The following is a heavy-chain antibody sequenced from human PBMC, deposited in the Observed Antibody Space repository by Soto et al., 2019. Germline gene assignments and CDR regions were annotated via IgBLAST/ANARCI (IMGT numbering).Heavy chain of an antibody. V-gene: IGHV3-21*01. J-gene: IGHJ6*02. D-gene: IGHD2-21*02. CDR1: GFSFSTYS. Sequence: GGSLRLSXAASGFSFSTYSMHWVRQAPGKGLEWVSSIGRRGDIYYADSVKGRFTVSRDNAKNSVSLQMNSLRDEDTAVYYCAREETAWPLAYGLDVWGQGTTVTVSS. CDR2: IGRRGDI. CDR3: AREETAWPLAYGLDV.